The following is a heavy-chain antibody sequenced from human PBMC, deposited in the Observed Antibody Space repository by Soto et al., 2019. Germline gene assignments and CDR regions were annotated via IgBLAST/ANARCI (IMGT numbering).Heavy chain of an antibody. CDR3: AKRNDYGRGSFSPFPH. V-gene: IGHV3-23*01. D-gene: IGHD3-16*01. Sequence: EVQLLESGGGLVQPGGSLRLSCAASGFTFSSYGMSWVRQAPGKGLEWVSSISGGGGSTYYADSVKGRFTISRDNSKNTLYRKGGSWRAEDRALYYWAKRNDYGRGSFSPFPHGGQEPLVTVSS. CDR2: ISGGGGST. CDR1: GFTFSSYG. J-gene: IGHJ4*02.